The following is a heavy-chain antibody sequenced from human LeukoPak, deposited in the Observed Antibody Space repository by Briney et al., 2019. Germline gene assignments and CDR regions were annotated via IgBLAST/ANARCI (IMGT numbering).Heavy chain of an antibody. D-gene: IGHD2-2*01. J-gene: IGHJ4*02. CDR1: GFTFSSYA. CDR2: INASGGST. V-gene: IGHV3-23*01. CDR3: AKSTAYRWELPAANFDY. Sequence: GGSLRLSCAASGFTFSSYAMSWVRQAPGKGLEWVSAINASGGSTYYADSVKGRFTISRDNSKNTLYLQMNSLRAEDTAVYYCAKSTAYRWELPAANFDYWGQGTLVTVSS.